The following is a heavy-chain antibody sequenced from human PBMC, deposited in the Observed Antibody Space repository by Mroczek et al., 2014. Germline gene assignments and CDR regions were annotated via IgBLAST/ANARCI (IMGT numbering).Heavy chain of an antibody. CDR2: ISYDGSNK. V-gene: IGHV3-30*18. D-gene: IGHD6-13*01. CDR1: GFTFSSYG. Sequence: QVQLVQSGGGVVQPGRSLRLSCAASGFTFSSYGMHWVRQAPGKGLEWVAVISYDGSNKYYADPVKGRFTISRDNSKNTLYLQMNSLRAEDTAVYYCAKDGQVGKEQLATFFDYWGQGTLVTVSS. J-gene: IGHJ4*02. CDR3: AKDGQVGKEQLATFFDY.